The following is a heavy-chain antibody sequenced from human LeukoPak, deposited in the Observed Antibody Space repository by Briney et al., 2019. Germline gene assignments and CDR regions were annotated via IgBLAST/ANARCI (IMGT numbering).Heavy chain of an antibody. V-gene: IGHV3-9*01. CDR2: IDWNSGDV. CDR3: AKSPSSIVGATDYFDY. Sequence: GGSLRLSCAASGFTFDDFAMHWVRQAAGKGLEWVSGIDWNSGDVDYADSVKGRFTISRDHAKNSLSLQMNSLRPEDTALYYCAKSPSSIVGATDYFDYWGQGTLVTVSS. J-gene: IGHJ4*02. D-gene: IGHD1-26*01. CDR1: GFTFDDFA.